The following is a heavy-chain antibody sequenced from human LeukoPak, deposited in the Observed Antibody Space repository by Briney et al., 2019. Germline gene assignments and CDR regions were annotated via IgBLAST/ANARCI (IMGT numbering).Heavy chain of an antibody. V-gene: IGHV3-21*01. CDR1: GFTFSSYA. CDR2: ISSGSSYI. Sequence: PGGSLRLSCAASGFTFSSYAMSWVRQAPGKGLEWVSSISSGSSYINYADSVKGRFTISRDNAKNSLYLQMNSLRADDTAVYYCAREGAVERRNPYYFDYWGQGTLVTVSS. J-gene: IGHJ4*02. CDR3: AREGAVERRNPYYFDY. D-gene: IGHD6-19*01.